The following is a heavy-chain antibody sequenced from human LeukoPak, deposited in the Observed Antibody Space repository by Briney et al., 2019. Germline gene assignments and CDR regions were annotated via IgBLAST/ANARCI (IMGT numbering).Heavy chain of an antibody. Sequence: SGXXXSSYXXXXXRXAPGXXXEWVSSISSSSSYIYYADSVKGRFTISRDNAKNSLYLQMNSLRAEDTAVYYCARAWIVLMVYAPSPAGMDVWGKGTTVTVSS. CDR3: ARAWIVLMVYAPSPAGMDV. V-gene: IGHV3-21*01. CDR2: ISSSSSYI. CDR1: GXXXSSYX. J-gene: IGHJ6*03. D-gene: IGHD2-8*01.